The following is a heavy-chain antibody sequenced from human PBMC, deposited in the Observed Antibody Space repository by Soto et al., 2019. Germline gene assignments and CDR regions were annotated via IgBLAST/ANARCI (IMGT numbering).Heavy chain of an antibody. V-gene: IGHV3-48*03. D-gene: IGHD3-16*01. CDR1: GITLSAYE. J-gene: IGHJ4*02. CDR2: ISDTGRTK. CDR3: AKYPWGGSIDY. Sequence: EVQLVESEGGLVQPGGSLRLSCEASGITLSAYEMNWVRQATGKGLEWVSYISDTGRTKYYADSVKGRFTISRDNAKNSLYLQMKYVSAEDTAVYYWAKYPWGGSIDYWGQGTLVTVSS.